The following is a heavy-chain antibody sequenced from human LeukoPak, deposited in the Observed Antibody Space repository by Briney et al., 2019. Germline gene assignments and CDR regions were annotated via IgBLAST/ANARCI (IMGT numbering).Heavy chain of an antibody. V-gene: IGHV4-4*07. J-gene: IGHJ4*02. Sequence: SETLSLTCTVSGGSISSYYWSWIRQPAGKGLEGIGRIYTSGSTNYNPSLKSRVTMSVDTSKNQFSLKLSSVTAADTAVYYCARDLDSSGWCNFDYWGQGTLVTVSS. D-gene: IGHD6-19*01. CDR1: GGSISSYY. CDR2: IYTSGST. CDR3: ARDLDSSGWCNFDY.